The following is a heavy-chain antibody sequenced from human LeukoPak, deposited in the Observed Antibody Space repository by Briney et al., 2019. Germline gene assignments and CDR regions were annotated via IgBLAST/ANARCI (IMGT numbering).Heavy chain of an antibody. V-gene: IGHV3-74*01. J-gene: IGHJ4*02. D-gene: IGHD6-13*01. Sequence: GGSLRLSCAASGYTFSSYWMYWVRQAPGKGLVWVSRINSDGSSTSYADSVKGRFTISRDNAKNTLYLQMNSLRVEDTAVYHCTRVIAAAGPPFDHWGQGTLVTVSS. CDR3: TRVIAAAGPPFDH. CDR2: INSDGSST. CDR1: GYTFSSYW.